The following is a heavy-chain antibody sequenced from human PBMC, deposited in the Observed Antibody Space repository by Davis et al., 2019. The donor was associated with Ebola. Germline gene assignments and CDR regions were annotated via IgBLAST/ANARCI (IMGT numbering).Heavy chain of an antibody. CDR2: INIDGSTT. CDR3: ARTGNYYDFWSGHYSPDYYGMDV. Sequence: GESLKISCAAFGFTFRDHWMHWVRQAPGKGLVWVSRINIDGSTTKYADSVKGRFTISRDSAKNTLYLQMDSLRAEDTAVYYCARTGNYYDFWSGHYSPDYYGMDVWGQGTTVTVSS. J-gene: IGHJ6*02. CDR1: GFTFRDHW. D-gene: IGHD3-3*01. V-gene: IGHV3-74*01.